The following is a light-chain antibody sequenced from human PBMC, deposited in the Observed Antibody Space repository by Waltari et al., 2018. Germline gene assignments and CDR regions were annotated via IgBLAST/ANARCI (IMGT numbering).Light chain of an antibody. V-gene: IGLV1-44*01. CDR2: RND. Sequence: QSVLTQPPSASGTPGPRVPISCSGSYSNVGAHVVNWYQHLPGTAPKLLSYRNDRRPSGVPDRFSASKSGTSASLAISGLRPEDEADYYCASWDDSLNGRWVFGGGTKLTVL. CDR1: YSNVGAHV. J-gene: IGLJ2*01. CDR3: ASWDDSLNGRWV.